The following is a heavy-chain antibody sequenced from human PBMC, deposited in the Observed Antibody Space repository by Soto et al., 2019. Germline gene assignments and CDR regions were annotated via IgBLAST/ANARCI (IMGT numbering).Heavy chain of an antibody. CDR1: GGSISSSSYY. V-gene: IGHV4-39*01. D-gene: IGHD6-13*01. CDR2: IYYSGST. Sequence: SETLSLTCTVSGGSISSSSYYWGWIRQPPGKGLEWIGSIYYSGSTYYNPSLKCRVTISVDTSKNQFSLKLSSVTAADTAVYYCARPLQPYSSSWYPGGWFDPWGQGTLVTVSS. CDR3: ARPLQPYSSSWYPGGWFDP. J-gene: IGHJ5*02.